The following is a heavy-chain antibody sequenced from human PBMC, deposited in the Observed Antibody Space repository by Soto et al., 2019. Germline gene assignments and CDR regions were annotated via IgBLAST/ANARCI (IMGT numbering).Heavy chain of an antibody. V-gene: IGHV3-33*01. CDR1: GFTFSGYG. J-gene: IGHJ2*01. CDR2: IWYDGSNK. CDR3: ARDLPHWYFDL. Sequence: QVQLVESGGGVVQPGRSLRLSCAASGFTFSGYGMHWVRQAPGKGLEWVAVIWYDGSNKYYADSVKGRFTISRDNSKNTLYLQMNSLRAEDTAVYYCARDLPHWYFDLWGRGTLVTVSS.